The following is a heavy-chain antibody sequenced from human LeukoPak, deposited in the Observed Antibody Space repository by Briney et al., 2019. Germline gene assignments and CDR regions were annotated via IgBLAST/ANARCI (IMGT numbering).Heavy chain of an antibody. CDR2: LSGPSLMT. V-gene: IGHV3-23*01. CDR1: GFTFSDYA. D-gene: IGHD3-3*01. J-gene: IGHJ5*02. Sequence: GGSLRLSCAASGFTFSDYAMSWVRQAPGKGLEWVSVLSGPSLMTYYADSVKGRFTISRDNSKNTLFLQMNSLRAEDTAVYYCARDLGYQLAGSLEWLVGNWFDPWGQGTLVTVSS. CDR3: ARDLGYQLAGSLEWLVGNWFDP.